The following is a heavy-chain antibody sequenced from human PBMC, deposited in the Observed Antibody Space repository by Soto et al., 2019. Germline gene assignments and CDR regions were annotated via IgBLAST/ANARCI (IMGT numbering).Heavy chain of an antibody. Sequence: EVQLLESGGGLVQPGGSLRLSCAASGFTFSSYAMSWVRQAPGKGLEWVSAISGSGGSTYYADSVKGRFTISRDNSKNTLYLQMNSLRAEDTAVYYCAKDEYRARLVIIQFDYWGQGTLVTVSS. CDR3: AKDEYRARLVIIQFDY. CDR2: ISGSGGST. J-gene: IGHJ4*02. V-gene: IGHV3-23*01. CDR1: GFTFSSYA. D-gene: IGHD3-9*01.